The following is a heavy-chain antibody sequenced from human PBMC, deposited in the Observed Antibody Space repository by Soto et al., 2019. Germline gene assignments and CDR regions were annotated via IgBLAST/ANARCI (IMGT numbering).Heavy chain of an antibody. J-gene: IGHJ5*02. V-gene: IGHV4-31*03. CDR3: ARSRIAAGRNWCDP. CDR1: GGSISSGGYY. Sequence: QVQLQESGPGLVKPSQTLSLTCTVSGGSISSGGYYWSWIRQHPGKGLEWIGYIYYSGSTYYNPSLKGRVTITVDTSKNQFSLKLSSVTAADTAVYYCARSRIAAGRNWCDPCGQGTLVTVSS. D-gene: IGHD6-13*01. CDR2: IYYSGST.